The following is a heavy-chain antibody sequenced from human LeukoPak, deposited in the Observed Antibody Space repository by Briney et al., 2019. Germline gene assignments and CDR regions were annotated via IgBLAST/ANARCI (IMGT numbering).Heavy chain of an antibody. CDR3: AKGAKSASITMLRGVRGYYYMDV. J-gene: IGHJ6*03. Sequence: SVKVSCKASGGTFSSYAISWVRQAPGQGLEWMGGIIPIFGTANYAQKFQGRVTITADKSTSAAYMELNSLRAEDTAVYYCAKGAKSASITMLRGVRGYYYMDVWGKGTTVTISS. D-gene: IGHD3-10*01. CDR1: GGTFSSYA. CDR2: IIPIFGTA. V-gene: IGHV1-69*06.